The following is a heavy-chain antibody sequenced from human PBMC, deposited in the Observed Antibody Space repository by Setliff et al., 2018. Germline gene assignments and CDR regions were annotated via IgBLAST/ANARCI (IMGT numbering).Heavy chain of an antibody. V-gene: IGHV4-4*07. CDR3: AREQWLDPPGYYYMDV. Sequence: PSETLSLTCTVSGGSISNYWWSWIRQPAGKGLEWIGRVYSDGTIDYNSSLKSRVTMSADTSKNQLSLTLTSVTAADTAVYYCAREQWLDPPGYYYMDVWAKGTTVTVSS. CDR1: GGSISNYW. D-gene: IGHD6-19*01. CDR2: VYSDGTI. J-gene: IGHJ6*03.